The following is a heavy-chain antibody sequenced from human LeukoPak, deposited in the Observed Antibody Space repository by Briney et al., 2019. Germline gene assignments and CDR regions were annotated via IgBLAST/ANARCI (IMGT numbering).Heavy chain of an antibody. CDR1: GFTFNNYA. D-gene: IGHD1-26*01. Sequence: QPGGSLRLSCAASGFTFNNYAMSWVRQAPGKGLEWVSGISGSGSRTYYADSVKGRFTISRDNSKNTLYVQMNSLRAEDTAVYYCAKDGGTALVDYWGQGTLVTVSS. CDR2: ISGSGSRT. J-gene: IGHJ4*02. CDR3: AKDGGTALVDY. V-gene: IGHV3-23*01.